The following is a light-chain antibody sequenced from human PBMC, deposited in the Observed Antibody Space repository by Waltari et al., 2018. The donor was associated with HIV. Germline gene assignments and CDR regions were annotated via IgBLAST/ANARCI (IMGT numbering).Light chain of an antibody. V-gene: IGKV3-20*01. CDR2: GAT. Sequence: EIVLTQSPGTLSLFPGESATLSCRASQSVSSSYLAWYQQKPGQAPRLLIYGATSRATGIPDRFSGSGSGTDFTLTISRLEPEDFAVYSCQQYGSSPYTFGQGTKLEIK. CDR1: QSVSSSY. CDR3: QQYGSSPYT. J-gene: IGKJ2*01.